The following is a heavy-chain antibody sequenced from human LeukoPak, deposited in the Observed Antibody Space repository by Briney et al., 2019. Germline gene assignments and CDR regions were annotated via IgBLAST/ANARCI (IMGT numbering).Heavy chain of an antibody. CDR2: INPNSGST. Sequence: ASVKVSCKASGYTLTDYYMHWVRQAPGQGLEWMGWINPNSGSTNYAQKFQGWVTMTRDTSISTAYMELNRLRSDDTAVYYCARDQASAAVGTVYYYHGMDVWGQGTTVTVSS. CDR3: ARDQASAAVGTVYYYHGMDV. V-gene: IGHV1-2*04. D-gene: IGHD6-13*01. CDR1: GYTLTDYY. J-gene: IGHJ6*02.